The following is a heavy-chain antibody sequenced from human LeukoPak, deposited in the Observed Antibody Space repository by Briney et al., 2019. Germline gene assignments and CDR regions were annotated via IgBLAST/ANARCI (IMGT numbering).Heavy chain of an antibody. CDR1: GFTFSSYW. D-gene: IGHD1-26*01. J-gene: IGHJ4*02. Sequence: GGSLRLSCEASGFTFSSYWMSWVRQAPGKGLEWVANMKQDGSEIYYVGSVRGRFTISRDNAKNSLYLQMNSLRAEDTAVYHCARRGSYSLFDYWGPGTLVTVSS. CDR3: ARRGSYSLFDY. V-gene: IGHV3-7*01. CDR2: MKQDGSEI.